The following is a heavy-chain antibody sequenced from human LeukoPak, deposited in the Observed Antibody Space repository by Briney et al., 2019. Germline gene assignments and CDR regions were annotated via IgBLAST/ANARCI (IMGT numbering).Heavy chain of an antibody. CDR1: GGSMNDHY. V-gene: IGHV4-59*11. Sequence: SETLSLTCTVSGGSMNDHYWTWIRQPPEKGLELIGHIYSSGTTAYTPSLKSRVTMSIDTSRNQFSLNVFSVTAADSAVYYCARFNSGCSEASCYVHYWGQGILVIVPS. CDR2: IYSSGTT. CDR3: ARFNSGCSEASCYVHY. J-gene: IGHJ4*02. D-gene: IGHD2-2*01.